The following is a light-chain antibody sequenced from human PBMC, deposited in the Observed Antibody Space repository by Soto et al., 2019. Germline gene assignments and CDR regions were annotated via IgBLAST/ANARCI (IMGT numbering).Light chain of an antibody. CDR3: QQYGSSPRNT. V-gene: IGKV3-20*01. CDR1: QVFAGSN. CDR2: GAS. Sequence: EFGLRKFQGTWSLSQGKRPTPSSGPSQVFAGSNLAWYQQKPGKAPRHLIYGASSRATGIPDRFSGSGSGTDFTLTISRPEPEDFAVYYCQQYGSSPRNTFGQGTKLEIK. J-gene: IGKJ2*01.